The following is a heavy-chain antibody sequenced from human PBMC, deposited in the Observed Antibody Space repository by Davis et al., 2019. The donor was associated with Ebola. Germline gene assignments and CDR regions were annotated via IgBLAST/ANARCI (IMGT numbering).Heavy chain of an antibody. CDR3: AKSSYYYDSSGYLYFDY. J-gene: IGHJ4*02. CDR2: ISYDGSKK. V-gene: IGHV3-30*18. CDR1: GFTFSSYG. D-gene: IGHD3-22*01. Sequence: PGGSLRLSCAASGFTFSSYGMHWVRQAPGKGLEWVAVISYDGSKKYYADSVKGRFTISRDNSKNTLYLQMNSLRAEDTAVYYCAKSSYYYDSSGYLYFDYWGQGTLVTVSS.